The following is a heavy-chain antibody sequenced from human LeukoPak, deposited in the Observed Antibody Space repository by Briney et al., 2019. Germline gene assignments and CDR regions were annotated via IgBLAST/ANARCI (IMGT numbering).Heavy chain of an antibody. J-gene: IGHJ4*02. CDR3: ARLATHGDY. CDR2: IRYHGSNK. CDR1: GFTFSTYG. V-gene: IGHV3-30*02. Sequence: GGSLRLSCAASGFTFSTYGMHWVRQAPGKGLEWVAFIRYHGSNKYYADSVKGRFTISRDNSKNTLYLQMNSLRAEDTAVYYCARLATHGDYWGQGTLVTVSS. D-gene: IGHD5-24*01.